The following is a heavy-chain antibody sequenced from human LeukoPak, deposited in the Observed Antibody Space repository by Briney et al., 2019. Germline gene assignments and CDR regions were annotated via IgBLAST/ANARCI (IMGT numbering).Heavy chain of an antibody. J-gene: IGHJ4*02. CDR1: GDSISTYY. CDR3: ARAVGGDGSGSL. CDR2: IYYTVTS. V-gene: IGHV4-59*01. Sequence: SETLSLTCTVSGDSISTYYWSWIRQPPGKGLEWIGYIYYTVTSDYNPSLKSRVTMSVDMSTRLISLKLSSVTAADTAVYYCARAVGGDGSGSLWGPGTLVTVSS. D-gene: IGHD3-10*01.